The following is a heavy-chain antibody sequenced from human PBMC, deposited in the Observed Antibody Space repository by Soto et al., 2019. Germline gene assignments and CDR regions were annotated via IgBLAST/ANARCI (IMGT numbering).Heavy chain of an antibody. CDR1: GNTFASHG. J-gene: IGHJ4*02. Sequence: ASVKVSCKASGNTFASHGFSWVRQAPGQGLEWMGWISGFNGQTNYALKFQGRVTLTTDTSTSTAYMELRSLRSDDTAVYFCARVDPRGVAVVRDYWGQGTMVTVSS. V-gene: IGHV1-18*01. D-gene: IGHD3-10*01. CDR2: ISGFNGQT. CDR3: ARVDPRGVAVVRDY.